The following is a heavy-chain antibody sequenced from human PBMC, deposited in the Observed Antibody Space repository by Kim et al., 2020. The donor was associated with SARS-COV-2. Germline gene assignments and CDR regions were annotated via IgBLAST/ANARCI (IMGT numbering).Heavy chain of an antibody. J-gene: IGHJ4*01. CDR1: GFTFSSYG. D-gene: IGHD3-16*02. Sequence: GGSLRHSCAASGFTFSSYGMHWVRQAPGKGLEWVAVISYDGSNKYYADSVKGRFTISRDNSKNTLYLQMNSLRAEDTAVYYCAKILSVISSTPTFDYWG. V-gene: IGHV3-30*18. CDR2: ISYDGSNK. CDR3: AKILSVISSTPTFDY.